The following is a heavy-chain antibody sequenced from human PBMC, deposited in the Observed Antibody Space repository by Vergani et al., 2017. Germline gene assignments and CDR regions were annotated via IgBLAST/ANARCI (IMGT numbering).Heavy chain of an antibody. CDR3: ARDQRNYDILTCYPSGYSFLYGMYV. D-gene: IGHD3-9*01. J-gene: IGHJ6*02. V-gene: IGHV3-7*01. CDR1: GFIFSSYW. CDR2: IKQDGSEK. Sequence: EVQLVESGGGLVQPGGSLRLSCAASGFIFSSYWMSWVRQAPGKGLQWVANIKQDGSEKYYVDSVKGRFTISRDNAKNSLYVQMNSLRAEDTAVYYCARDQRNYDILTCYPSGYSFLYGMYVWGQGTTVTVSS.